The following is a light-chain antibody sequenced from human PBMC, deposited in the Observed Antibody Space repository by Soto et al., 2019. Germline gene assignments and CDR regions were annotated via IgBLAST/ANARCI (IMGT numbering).Light chain of an antibody. Sequence: DIQMTQSPSVLSASVGDTVTITCRASQAISNYLAWYQQKPGKAPDLLIYAASTLQSGVPSRFSGSGSGTEFTLTISSLLPEDFATYHCQQLNTLPFTFGQGTRLEIK. J-gene: IGKJ5*01. CDR2: AAS. CDR1: QAISNY. CDR3: QQLNTLPFT. V-gene: IGKV1-9*01.